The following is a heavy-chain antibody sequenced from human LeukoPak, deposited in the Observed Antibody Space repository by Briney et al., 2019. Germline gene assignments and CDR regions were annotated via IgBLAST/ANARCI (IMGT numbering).Heavy chain of an antibody. CDR1: GFTFDDYG. D-gene: IGHD6-19*01. CDR2: INWNGGST. J-gene: IGHJ3*02. Sequence: GGSLRLSCAASGFTFDDYGMGWVRQAPGKGLEWVSGINWNGGSTGYADSVKGRFTISRDNAKNSLYLQMNSLRAEDTALYYCARGVAVAGTLDAFDIWGQGTMVTVSS. V-gene: IGHV3-20*04. CDR3: ARGVAVAGTLDAFDI.